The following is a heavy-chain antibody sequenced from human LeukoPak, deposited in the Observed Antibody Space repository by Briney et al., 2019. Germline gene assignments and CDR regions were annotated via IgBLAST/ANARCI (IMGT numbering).Heavy chain of an antibody. D-gene: IGHD2-21*02. CDR1: GFTFSSYA. V-gene: IGHV3-23*01. CDR2: ISGSGGST. J-gene: IGHJ6*03. CDR3: GKRNVVTNHVQDYYYMDV. Sequence: PGGSLRLSCAASGFTFSSYAMSWVRQAPGKGLEWVSAISGSGGSTYYADSVKGRFTISRDNSKNTVYLQMNNLRAEDTAVYYCGKRNVVTNHVQDYYYMDVWGKGTTATISS.